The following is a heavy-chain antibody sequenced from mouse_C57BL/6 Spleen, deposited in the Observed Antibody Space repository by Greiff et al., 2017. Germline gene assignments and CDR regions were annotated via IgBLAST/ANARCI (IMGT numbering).Heavy chain of an antibody. CDR1: GYSITSGYY. J-gene: IGHJ2*01. D-gene: IGHD4-1*01. V-gene: IGHV3-6*01. CDR3: ARGWDIDY. Sequence: EVHLVESGPGLVKPSQSLSLTCSVTGYSITSGYYWNWIRQFPGNKLEWMGYISYDGSNNYNPSLKNRISITRDTSKNQFFLKLNSVTTEDTATYYSARGWDIDYWGQGTTLTVSS. CDR2: ISYDGSN.